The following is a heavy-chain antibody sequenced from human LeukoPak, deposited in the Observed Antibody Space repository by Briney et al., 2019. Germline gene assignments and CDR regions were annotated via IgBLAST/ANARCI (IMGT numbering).Heavy chain of an antibody. CDR1: GGSISSSSYY. CDR3: ASGKLRKIFGVVTRLDY. CDR2: IYYSGST. J-gene: IGHJ4*02. Sequence: SETRSLTCTVSGGSISSSSYYWGWIRQPPGKGLEWIGSIYYSGSTYYNPSLKSRVTISVDTSKNQFSLKLSSVTAADTAVYYCASGKLRKIFGVVTRLDYWGQGTLVTVSS. V-gene: IGHV4-39*01. D-gene: IGHD3-3*01.